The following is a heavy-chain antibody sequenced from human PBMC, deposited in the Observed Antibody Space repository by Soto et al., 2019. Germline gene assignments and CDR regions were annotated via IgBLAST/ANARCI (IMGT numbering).Heavy chain of an antibody. D-gene: IGHD3-3*01. CDR3: ARHVISTIFGVAPPYYYYYMDV. Sequence: PSETLSLTCTVSGGSISSCYWYWIWQPPGKGLGWMGSIYYSGSTYYNPSLKSRVTISVDTSKNQFSLKLSSVTAADTAVYYCARHVISTIFGVAPPYYYYYMDVWGKGTTVTVSS. V-gene: IGHV4-59*05. CDR1: GGSISSCY. CDR2: IYYSGST. J-gene: IGHJ6*03.